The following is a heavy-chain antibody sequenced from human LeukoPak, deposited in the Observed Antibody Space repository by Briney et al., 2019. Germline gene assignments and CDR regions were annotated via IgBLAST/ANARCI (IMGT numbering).Heavy chain of an antibody. CDR3: AKDHYYDSSGSYYFDY. V-gene: IGHV3-23*01. J-gene: IGHJ4*02. CDR2: ISGSGGST. Sequence: GGSLRLSYAASGFTFSSYGMHWVRQAPGKGLEWVSAISGSGGSTYYADSVRGRFTISRDNSKNTLYLQMNSLRAEDTAVYYCAKDHYYDSSGSYYFDYWGQGTLVTVSS. CDR1: GFTFSSYG. D-gene: IGHD3-22*01.